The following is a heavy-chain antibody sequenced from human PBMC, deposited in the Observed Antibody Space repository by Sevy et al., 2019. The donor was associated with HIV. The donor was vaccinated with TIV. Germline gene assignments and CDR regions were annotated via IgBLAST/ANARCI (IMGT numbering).Heavy chain of an antibody. Sequence: SETLSLTCTVSGGSISSYYWSWIRQPPGKGLEWIGYIYYSGSTNYNPSLKSRVTISVDTSKNQFSLKLSSVTAADTAVYYCARDLVDYGDFTGWFDPWGQGTLVTVSS. J-gene: IGHJ5*02. CDR2: IYYSGST. CDR3: ARDLVDYGDFTGWFDP. CDR1: GGSISSYY. D-gene: IGHD4-17*01. V-gene: IGHV4-59*01.